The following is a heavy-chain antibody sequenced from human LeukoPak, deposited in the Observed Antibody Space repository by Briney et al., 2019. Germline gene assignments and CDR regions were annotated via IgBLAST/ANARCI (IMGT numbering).Heavy chain of an antibody. D-gene: IGHD3-10*01. J-gene: IGHJ4*02. CDR1: GFTFSSYG. CDR2: IDGTGRTT. V-gene: IGHV3-23*01. Sequence: GGSLRLSCAASGFTFSSYGINWGRQAPGKGLKWVSSIDGTGRTTDYADSVKGRFTTSRDNSKNAAYLQLDSLRADDTAVYYCAKINSITLVRGANILLNNWGQGTLVTVSS. CDR3: AKINSITLVRGANILLNN.